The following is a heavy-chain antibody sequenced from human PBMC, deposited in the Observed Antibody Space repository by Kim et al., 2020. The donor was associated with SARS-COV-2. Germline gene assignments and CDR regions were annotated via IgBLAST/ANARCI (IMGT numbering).Heavy chain of an antibody. CDR2: ISAYNGNT. D-gene: IGHD2-2*01. CDR3: ARDRSIVVVPAAMGY. Sequence: ASVKVSCKASGYTFTSYGISWVRQAPGQGLEWMGWISAYNGNTNYAQKLQGRVTMTTDTSTSTAYMELRSLRSDDTAVYYCARDRSIVVVPAAMGYWGRGTLVTVSS. J-gene: IGHJ4*02. V-gene: IGHV1-18*01. CDR1: GYTFTSYG.